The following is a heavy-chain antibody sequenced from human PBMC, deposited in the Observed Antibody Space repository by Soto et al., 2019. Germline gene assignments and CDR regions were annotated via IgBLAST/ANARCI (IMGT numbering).Heavy chain of an antibody. D-gene: IGHD6-6*01. Sequence: QPGGSLRLSXAASGFTFDDYAMHWVRQAPGKGLEWVSGLSWNSGSIGYADSVKGRFTISRDNAKNSLYLQMNSLRAEDTAFYYCAKGRHSSSSSWFDPWGQGTLVTVSS. CDR1: GFTFDDYA. V-gene: IGHV3-9*01. CDR2: LSWNSGSI. J-gene: IGHJ5*02. CDR3: AKGRHSSSSSWFDP.